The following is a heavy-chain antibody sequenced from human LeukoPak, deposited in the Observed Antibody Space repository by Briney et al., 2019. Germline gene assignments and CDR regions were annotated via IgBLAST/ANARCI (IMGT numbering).Heavy chain of an antibody. Sequence: GASVKVSCKASGYTFSTYGISWVRQAPGQGLEWMGWISAYNGYTNYAQKFQGRVTMTRDTSTSTVYMELSSLRSEDTAVYYCASSIRRAVATILYWGQGTLVTVSS. J-gene: IGHJ4*02. D-gene: IGHD5-24*01. CDR1: GYTFSTYG. CDR3: ASSIRRAVATILY. V-gene: IGHV1-18*01. CDR2: ISAYNGYT.